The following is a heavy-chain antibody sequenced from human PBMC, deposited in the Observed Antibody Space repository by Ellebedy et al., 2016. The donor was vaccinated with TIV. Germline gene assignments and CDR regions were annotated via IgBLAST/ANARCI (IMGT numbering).Heavy chain of an antibody. J-gene: IGHJ6*02. D-gene: IGHD3-22*01. V-gene: IGHV1-2*02. Sequence: ASVKVSCKTSGYVFAAYYIHWVRQAPGQGLEWMGWINPDSGTTNFAQSFQGRVTMTRDTSVNTAYMELSRLQSDDTATYYCARVRRGSSGMDVWGQGTTVTVS. CDR2: INPDSGTT. CDR1: GYVFAAYY. CDR3: ARVRRGSSGMDV.